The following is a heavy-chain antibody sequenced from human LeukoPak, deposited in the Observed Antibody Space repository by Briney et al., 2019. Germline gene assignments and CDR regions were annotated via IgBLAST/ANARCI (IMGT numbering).Heavy chain of an antibody. CDR3: ARGNFDWLFHYFDY. Sequence: PSETLSLTCTVSGGSISSYYWSWIRQPPGKGLEWIGYIYHSGSTYYNPSLKSRVTISVDRSKNQFSLKLSSVTAADTAVYYCARGNFDWLFHYFDYWGQGTLVTVSS. J-gene: IGHJ4*02. V-gene: IGHV4-59*12. CDR2: IYHSGST. CDR1: GGSISSYY. D-gene: IGHD3-9*01.